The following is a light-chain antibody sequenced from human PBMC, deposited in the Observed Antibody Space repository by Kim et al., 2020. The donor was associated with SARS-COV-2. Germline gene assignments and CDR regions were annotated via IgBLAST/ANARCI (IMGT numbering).Light chain of an antibody. CDR2: AAS. J-gene: IGKJ1*01. CDR1: QGIKNH. CDR3: ERYNRAHWT. V-gene: IGKV1-27*01. Sequence: DIQLTQSPSSLSASVGDRATITCRASQGIKNHLVWYQQKPGKVPQRLIYAASTWESGVPSRVSGRGAGTEFTLTISSLQPQDVATYYSERYNRAHWTFGQGTKVDIK.